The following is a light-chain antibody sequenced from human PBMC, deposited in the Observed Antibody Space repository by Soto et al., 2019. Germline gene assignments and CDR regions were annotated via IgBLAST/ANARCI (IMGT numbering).Light chain of an antibody. J-gene: IGLJ3*02. CDR2: GVS. CDR1: NSDVGGYNY. Sequence: QSVLTQPRSVSGSPGQSVTISCTGTNSDVGGYNYVSWYQQYPGKAPKLMISGVSERSSGVPDRFSGSKSGNTASLTISGLQAEDEADYYCCSYVDTDTWVFGGGTKLTVL. V-gene: IGLV2-11*01. CDR3: CSYVDTDTWV.